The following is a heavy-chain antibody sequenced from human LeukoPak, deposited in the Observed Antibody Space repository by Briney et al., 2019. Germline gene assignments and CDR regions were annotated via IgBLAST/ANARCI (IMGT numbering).Heavy chain of an antibody. CDR1: GGTFSSYA. D-gene: IGHD2-2*02. V-gene: IGHV1-69*05. CDR3: ARSDIVVVPAAIAFDH. CDR2: IIPIFGTA. Sequence: SVKVSCKASGGTFSSYAISWVRQAPGQGLEWMGGIIPIFGTANYAQKFQGRVTITTDESTSTAYMELSSLRSEDTAVYYCARSDIVVVPAAIAFDHWGQGTLVTVSS. J-gene: IGHJ4*02.